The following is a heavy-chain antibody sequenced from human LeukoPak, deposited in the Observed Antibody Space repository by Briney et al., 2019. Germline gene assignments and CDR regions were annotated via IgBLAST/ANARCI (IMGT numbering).Heavy chain of an antibody. J-gene: IGHJ6*03. V-gene: IGHV1-69*05. D-gene: IGHD2-21*02. CDR3: ARAVTSYYYYMDV. CDR2: IIPIFGTA. CDR1: EGTFSSYA. Sequence: GASVKVSCKASEGTFSSYAISWVRQAPGQGLEWMRRIIPIFGTANYAQKFQGRVTITTDESTSTAYMELSSLRSEDTAVYYCARAVTSYYYYMDVWGKGTTVTVSS.